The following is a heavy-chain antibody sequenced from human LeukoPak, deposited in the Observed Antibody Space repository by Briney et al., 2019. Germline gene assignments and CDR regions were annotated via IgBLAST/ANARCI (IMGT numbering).Heavy chain of an antibody. CDR3: ARDGYNFHY. CDR1: GFTFSSYG. D-gene: IGHD5-24*01. J-gene: IGHJ4*02. Sequence: GGSLRLSCAASGFTFSSYGMSWFRQAPGKGLEWVANIKQDGSEKYYVDSVKGRFIISRDNAKNSLYLQMNSLRVEDTAVYYCARDGYNFHYWGQGTLVTVSS. CDR2: IKQDGSEK. V-gene: IGHV3-7*03.